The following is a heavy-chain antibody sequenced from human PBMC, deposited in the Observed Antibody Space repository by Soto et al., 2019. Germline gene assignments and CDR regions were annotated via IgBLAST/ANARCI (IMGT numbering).Heavy chain of an antibody. J-gene: IGHJ4*02. Sequence: GASVKVSCKASGYTFTNYGISWVRQAPGQGLEWMGWVSGYNGNTNYAQKLRGRVTMTTDTSTSTAHMELRTLRSDDTAVYYCARDEGSHGFDSWGQGTLVTVSS. CDR1: GYTFTNYG. D-gene: IGHD6-19*01. CDR2: VSGYNGNT. V-gene: IGHV1-18*04. CDR3: ARDEGSHGFDS.